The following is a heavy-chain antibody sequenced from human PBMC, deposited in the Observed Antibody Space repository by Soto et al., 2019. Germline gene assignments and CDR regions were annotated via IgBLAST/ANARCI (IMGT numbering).Heavy chain of an antibody. D-gene: IGHD2-21*01. J-gene: IGHJ4*02. CDR1: GGPFSTYT. V-gene: IGHV1-69*02. CDR3: AIVCGGADAEGYYFDF. Sequence: QVQLVQSGAEVKKPGSSVKVSCKASGGPFSTYTISWVRQAPGQGLEWMGRIIPILGVANYAQKFQGRVSIAADNSTSTAYMELSSLRSEDTAMYYSAIVCGGADAEGYYFDFWGQGTLVTVSS. CDR2: IIPILGVA.